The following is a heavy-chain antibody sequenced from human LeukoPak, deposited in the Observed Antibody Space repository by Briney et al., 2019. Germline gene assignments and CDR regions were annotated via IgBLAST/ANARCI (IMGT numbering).Heavy chain of an antibody. J-gene: IGHJ6*02. CDR2: IVYDGSNK. Sequence: GGSLRLSCEASGFTFSSYGMHWVRQAPGKGLEWVALIVYDGSNKYDESSNHYADTVKGRFTISRDYSENTLYLQLNTLSAEGTAVYCCARYYGSGRGYYGMDVWGQGTTVTVSS. CDR1: GFTFSSYG. D-gene: IGHD3-10*01. V-gene: IGHV3-30*03. CDR3: ARYYGSGRGYYGMDV.